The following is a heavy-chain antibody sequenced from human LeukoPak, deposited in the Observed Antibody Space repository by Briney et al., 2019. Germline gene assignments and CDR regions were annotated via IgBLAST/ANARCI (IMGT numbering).Heavy chain of an antibody. Sequence: GGSLRLSCAASGFIFNNYGMCWVRQAPGKGLEWVSSISGSGPSTAYADSVKGRFTLSRDKSKNTLYLQMNSLKVEDTAVYYCARLPTFYFDSSHYHYDYWGRGTQVTVSS. CDR2: ISGSGPST. D-gene: IGHD3-22*01. J-gene: IGHJ4*02. CDR1: GFIFNNYG. V-gene: IGHV3-23*01. CDR3: ARLPTFYFDSSHYHYDY.